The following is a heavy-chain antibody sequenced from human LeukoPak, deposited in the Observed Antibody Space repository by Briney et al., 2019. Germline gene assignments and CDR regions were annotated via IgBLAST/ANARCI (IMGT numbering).Heavy chain of an antibody. CDR3: ARGHYYDSSGYSGDDAFDI. CDR1: GFTFSSYA. D-gene: IGHD3-22*01. CDR2: ISYDGSNK. V-gene: IGHV3-30-3*01. Sequence: GRSLRLSCAASGFTFSSYAMHWVRQAPGKGLEWVAVISYDGSNKYYADSVKGRFTISRDNSKNTLYLQMNSLRAEDTAVYYCARGHYYDSSGYSGDDAFDIWGQGTMVTVSS. J-gene: IGHJ3*02.